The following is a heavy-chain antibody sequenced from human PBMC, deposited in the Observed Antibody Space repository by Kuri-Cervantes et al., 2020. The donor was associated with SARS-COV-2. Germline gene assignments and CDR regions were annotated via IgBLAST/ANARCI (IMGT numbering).Heavy chain of an antibody. Sequence: GESLKISCAVPGFTVSSYGMNWVRQAPGKGPEWVSHISSSGNTIYYADSVKGRFTISRDNSKNTLYLQMNSLRAEDTAVYYCAKPQQLVQHRFPPKYYFDHWGQGTLVTVSS. CDR3: AKPQQLVQHRFPPKYYFDH. J-gene: IGHJ4*02. CDR1: GFTVSSYG. D-gene: IGHD6-13*01. CDR2: ISSSGNTI. V-gene: IGHV3-48*03.